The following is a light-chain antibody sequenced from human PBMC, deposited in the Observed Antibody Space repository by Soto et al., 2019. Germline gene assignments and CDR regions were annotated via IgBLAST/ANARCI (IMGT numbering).Light chain of an antibody. CDR3: LLYYGGAHLV. CDR2: TTN. V-gene: IGLV7-43*01. CDR1: TGTVTRGNY. Sequence: QAVVTQEPSLTVSPGGTVTLTCTASTGTVTRGNYASWFQQKPGQAPRTLIYTTNSKHSGTPARFSGSLLGDKAALTRWGAQPEDEAEYYCLLYYGGAHLVFGGGTKLTVL. J-gene: IGLJ3*02.